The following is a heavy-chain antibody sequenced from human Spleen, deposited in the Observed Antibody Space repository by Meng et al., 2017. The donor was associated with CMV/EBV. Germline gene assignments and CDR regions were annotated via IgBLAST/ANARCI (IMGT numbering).Heavy chain of an antibody. CDR1: GGSISSYY. CDR3: AREMVTASYSYGMDV. Sequence: SETLSLTCTVSGGSISSYYWSWIRQPPGKGLEWIGYIYYSGSTNYNPSLKSRVTISVDMSKNQFSLKLSSVTAADTAVYYCAREMVTASYSYGMDVWGQGTTVTVSS. J-gene: IGHJ6*02. D-gene: IGHD2-21*02. CDR2: IYYSGST. V-gene: IGHV4-59*01.